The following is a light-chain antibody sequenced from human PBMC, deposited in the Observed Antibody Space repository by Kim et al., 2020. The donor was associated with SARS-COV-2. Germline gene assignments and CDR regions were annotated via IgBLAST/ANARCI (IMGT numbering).Light chain of an antibody. Sequence: LAPGERVTRSCRASQSVSSSYVAWYQQKPGQAPRLLIYGASSRATGIPDRFSGSGSGTDFTLTISRLEPEDFAVYYCQQYASSITFGQGTRLEIK. CDR3: QQYASSIT. J-gene: IGKJ5*01. CDR1: QSVSSSY. V-gene: IGKV3-20*01. CDR2: GAS.